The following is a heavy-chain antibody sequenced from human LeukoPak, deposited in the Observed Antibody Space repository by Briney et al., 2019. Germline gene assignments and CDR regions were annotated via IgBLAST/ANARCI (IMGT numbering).Heavy chain of an antibody. Sequence: GGSLRLSCVASGFIFSSYSMNWVRQAPGKGLEWVSSISGSSSYVYYADSVKGRFTISRDNAKNSLYLHMNSLRAEDTAVYYCAKAYYDPSGYSYYFDYWGRGTLVTVSS. J-gene: IGHJ4*02. D-gene: IGHD3-22*01. V-gene: IGHV3-21*01. CDR2: ISGSSSYV. CDR3: AKAYYDPSGYSYYFDY. CDR1: GFIFSSYS.